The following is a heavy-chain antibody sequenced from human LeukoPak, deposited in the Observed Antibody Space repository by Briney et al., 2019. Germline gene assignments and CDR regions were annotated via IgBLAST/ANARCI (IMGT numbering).Heavy chain of an antibody. CDR3: ARPRGYCSSTSCYSDTFDL. Sequence: APVKVSCKASGYTFTSYDFSWVRQPPGQGLEWMGWISAYNGNTNDALKLQGRVTMTTDTSTSTAYMELRSLRSDDTAVYCCARPRGYCSSTSCYSDTFDLRLQATMV. CDR2: ISAYNGNT. V-gene: IGHV1-18*04. CDR1: GYTFTSYD. D-gene: IGHD2-2*01. J-gene: IGHJ3*01.